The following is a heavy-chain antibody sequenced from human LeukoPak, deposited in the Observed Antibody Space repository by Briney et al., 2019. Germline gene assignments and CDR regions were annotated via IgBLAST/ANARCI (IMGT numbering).Heavy chain of an antibody. CDR3: ARSGDIRGVIITHFDY. D-gene: IGHD3-10*01. CDR1: DDSISDYY. J-gene: IGHJ4*02. CDR2: IYYSGST. V-gene: IGHV4-59*01. Sequence: SETLSLTCTVSDDSISDYYWSWIRQPPGKGLEWIGYIYYSGSTNYNPSLKSRVTISVDTSKNQFSLKLSSVTAADTAVYYCARSGDIRGVIITHFDYWGQGTLVTVSS.